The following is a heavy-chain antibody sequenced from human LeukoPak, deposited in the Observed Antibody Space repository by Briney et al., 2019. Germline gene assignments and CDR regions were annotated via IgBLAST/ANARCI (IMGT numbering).Heavy chain of an antibody. V-gene: IGHV4-39*01. CDR3: ARSKILRPYYYYGMDV. CDR2: IYYSGST. D-gene: IGHD4-11*01. J-gene: IGHJ6*02. Sequence: PSETLSLTCTVSGGSISSSSYYWGWIRQPPGKGLEWIGSIYYSGSTYYNPSLESRVTISVDTSKNQFSLKLSSVTAADTAVYYCARSKILRPYYYYGMDVWGQGTTVTVSS. CDR1: GGSISSSSYY.